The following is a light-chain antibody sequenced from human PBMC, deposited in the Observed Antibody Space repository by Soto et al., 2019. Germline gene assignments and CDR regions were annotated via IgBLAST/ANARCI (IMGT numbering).Light chain of an antibody. Sequence: GSAGNRVTITCRASQGISSYLAWYQQKPGKAPKLLIYAASTLQSGVPSRFSGSGSGTDFTLTISCLQSEDFATYYCQQYYSYPRTFGQGTKVDIK. CDR2: AAS. CDR3: QQYYSYPRT. J-gene: IGKJ1*01. V-gene: IGKV1-8*01. CDR1: QGISSY.